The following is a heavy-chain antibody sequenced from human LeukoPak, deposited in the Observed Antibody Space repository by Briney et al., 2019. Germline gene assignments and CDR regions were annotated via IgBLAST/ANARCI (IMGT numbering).Heavy chain of an antibody. Sequence: PSETLSLTCAVYGGSFSGYYWSWIRQPPGKGLEWIGYIYYSGSTNYNPSLKSRVTISVDTSKNQFSLKLSSVTAADTAVYYCAXRXXGSLRYFVFDPWGQGTLV. J-gene: IGHJ5*02. V-gene: IGHV4-59*08. D-gene: IGHD3-9*01. CDR2: IYYSGST. CDR3: AXRXXGSLRYFVFDP. CDR1: GGSFSGYY.